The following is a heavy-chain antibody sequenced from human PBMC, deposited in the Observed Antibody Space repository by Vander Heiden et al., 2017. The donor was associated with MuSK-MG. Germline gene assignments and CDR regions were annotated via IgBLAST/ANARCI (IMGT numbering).Heavy chain of an antibody. D-gene: IGHD1-26*01. J-gene: IGHJ4*02. Sequence: EVQLVESGGGLVKPGGSLRLSCAASGFTFSSYSMNWVRQAPGKGLEWVSSISSSSSYIYYADAVKGRFTISRDNAKNSLYLKMKSMRAEDTAVYYSARDRRGATGFDYWGQGTLVTVSS. V-gene: IGHV3-21*01. CDR1: GFTFSSYS. CDR2: ISSSSSYI. CDR3: ARDRRGATGFDY.